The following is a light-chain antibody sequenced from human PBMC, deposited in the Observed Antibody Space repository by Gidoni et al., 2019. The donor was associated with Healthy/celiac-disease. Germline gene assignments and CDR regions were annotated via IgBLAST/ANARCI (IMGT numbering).Light chain of an antibody. V-gene: IGKV1-9*01. CDR1: QGISSY. Sequence: DIQLHQSPSFLSASVGDRFTITCLASQGISSYLAWYQQKPGKAPKLLIYAASTLQSGVPSRFSGSGSGTEVTLTISSLQPEDLETYYCKQLNSDAPYTLGQGTKREIK. CDR2: AAS. CDR3: KQLNSDAPYT. J-gene: IGKJ2*01.